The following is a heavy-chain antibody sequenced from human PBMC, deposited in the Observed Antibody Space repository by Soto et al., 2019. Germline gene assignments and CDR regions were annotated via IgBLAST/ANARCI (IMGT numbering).Heavy chain of an antibody. D-gene: IGHD2-8*01. CDR2: INQDGSDQ. V-gene: IGHV3-7*01. CDR1: GFTFSRHW. Sequence: EVQVVESGGGLVQPGGSLRLSCAASGFTFSRHWMTWVRQVPGKGLEWVANINQDGSDQYYVDSVKGRFTISRDNAKNSLCLHMNSLRDEDTAVYYCATSMRHPLNPWGQGTLVTVSS. CDR3: ATSMRHPLNP. J-gene: IGHJ5*02.